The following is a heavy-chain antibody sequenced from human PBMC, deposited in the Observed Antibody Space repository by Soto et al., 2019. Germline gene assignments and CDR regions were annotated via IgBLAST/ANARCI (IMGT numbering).Heavy chain of an antibody. CDR2: ISTDGTEK. Sequence: VQLVESGGGVAQPGESLRLSCVASGFTFSSYVIHLVRQAPGKGLEWVALISTDGTEKHYPGSVRGRFTISRDNAKNTLYLQMNSLRPEDTAVYYCVKEGGTLPNGVNYPFAIWGQGKKVTVS. J-gene: IGHJ3*02. V-gene: IGHV3-30*14. CDR1: GFTFSSYV. CDR3: VKEGGTLPNGVNYPFAI. D-gene: IGHD7-27*01.